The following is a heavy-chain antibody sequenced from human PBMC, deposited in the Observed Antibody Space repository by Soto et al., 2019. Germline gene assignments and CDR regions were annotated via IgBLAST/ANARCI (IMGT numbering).Heavy chain of an antibody. D-gene: IGHD2-21*02. Sequence: EVQLLESGGDLVQPGGSLSLSCAASGFTFRNYDMAWVRQAPGKGLEWVSVISETGGTTHYADSVKGRFTVSRDNAKNPLLLEMDGLGADDRGVYFCAKDVGMTMGVKGGGGLDYWGRGTLVTVSS. V-gene: IGHV3-23*01. CDR3: AKDVGMTMGVKGGGGLDY. CDR1: GFTFRNYD. CDR2: ISETGGTT. J-gene: IGHJ4*02.